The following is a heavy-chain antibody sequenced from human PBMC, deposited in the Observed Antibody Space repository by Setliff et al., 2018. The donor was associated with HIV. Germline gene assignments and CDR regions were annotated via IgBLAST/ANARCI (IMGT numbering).Heavy chain of an antibody. Sequence: GASVKVSCKASGGTFSSYSINWVRQAPGQGLEWMGGIIPIYGTANYAQKFQGRVTITADKSTSTAYMELSSLRSEDTAVYYCARNPQPTGTPDYYYYYYMDVWGKGTTVTV. D-gene: IGHD1-1*01. CDR1: GGTFSSYS. V-gene: IGHV1-69*06. CDR3: ARNPQPTGTPDYYYYYYMDV. J-gene: IGHJ6*03. CDR2: IIPIYGTA.